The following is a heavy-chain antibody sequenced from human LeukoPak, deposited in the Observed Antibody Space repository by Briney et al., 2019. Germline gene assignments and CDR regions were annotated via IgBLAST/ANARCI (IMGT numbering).Heavy chain of an antibody. D-gene: IGHD6-13*01. V-gene: IGHV3-66*01. CDR3: ARDWGQQLVGA. CDR2: IYSGGST. CDR1: GFSVSSNY. Sequence: PGGSLRLSCAASGFSVSSNYMSWVRQAPGKGLEWVSVIYSGGSTYYADSVKGRFTISRDNSKNTLYLQMNSLRAEDTAVYYCARDWGQQLVGAWGQGTLVTVSS. J-gene: IGHJ5*02.